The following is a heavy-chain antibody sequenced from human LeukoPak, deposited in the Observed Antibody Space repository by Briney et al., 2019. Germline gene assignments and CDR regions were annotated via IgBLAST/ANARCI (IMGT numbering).Heavy chain of an antibody. CDR3: ARVSVAGPPYFDY. CDR1: GYTFTAYY. J-gene: IGHJ4*02. CDR2: INPNSGGT. D-gene: IGHD6-19*01. Sequence: GASVKVSCKTSGYTFTAYYMHWVRQAPGQGLEWMGWINPNSGGTNYAQKFQDRVTMTRDTSISTAYMELSSLRSEDTAVYYCARVSVAGPPYFDYWGQGTLVTVSS. V-gene: IGHV1-2*02.